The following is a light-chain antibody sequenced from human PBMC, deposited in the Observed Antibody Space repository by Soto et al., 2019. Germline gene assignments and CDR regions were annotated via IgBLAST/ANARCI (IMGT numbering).Light chain of an antibody. CDR2: GAS. V-gene: IGKV3-20*01. Sequence: EIVLTQSPGTLSLSPGERATLSCRASQSVGSSYLAWYQQKPGQAPRLLIYGASSRATGIPDRFSGSGSGTDFTLTISRLEPEDFAVYFCQQYGGSPPSTFGQGTKLDIK. CDR1: QSVGSSY. J-gene: IGKJ2*02. CDR3: QQYGGSPPST.